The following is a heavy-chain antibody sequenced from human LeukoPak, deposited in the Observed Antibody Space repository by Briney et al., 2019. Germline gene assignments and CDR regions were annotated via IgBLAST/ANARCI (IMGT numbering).Heavy chain of an antibody. CDR3: AGRQLYYDSSGYYDLDY. CDR2: INPNSGGT. V-gene: IGHV1-2*02. CDR1: GYTFTGYY. J-gene: IGHJ4*02. D-gene: IGHD3-22*01. Sequence: ASVKVSCKASGYTFTGYYMHWVRQAPGQGLEWMGWINPNSGGTNYAQKFQGRVTMTRDTSISTAYMELSRLRSDDTAVYYCAGRQLYYDSSGYYDLDYWGQGTLVTVSS.